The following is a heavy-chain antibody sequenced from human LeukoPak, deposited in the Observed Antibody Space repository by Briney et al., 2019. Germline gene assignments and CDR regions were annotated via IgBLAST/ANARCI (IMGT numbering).Heavy chain of an antibody. V-gene: IGHV4-4*07. CDR3: ARETNYYDSSGYFQWFAFDI. CDR1: GGSISSYY. CDR2: IYTSGST. Sequence: SETLSLTCTVSGGSISSYYWSWIRQPAGKGLEWIGRIYTSGSTNYNPSLKSRVTMSVDTSKNQFSLKLSSVTAADTAVYYCARETNYYDSSGYFQWFAFDIWGQGTMVTVSS. J-gene: IGHJ3*02. D-gene: IGHD3-22*01.